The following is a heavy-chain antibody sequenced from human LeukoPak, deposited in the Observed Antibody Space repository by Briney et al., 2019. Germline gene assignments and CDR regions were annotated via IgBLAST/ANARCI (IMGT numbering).Heavy chain of an antibody. Sequence: ASVKVSCTAPGYTFTSYGISWVRQAPGQGLEWMGWISAYNGNTNYAQKLQGRVTMTTDTSTSTAYMELRSLRSDDTAVYYCARVDTSHLRYFDSWGQGTLVTVSS. CDR3: ARVDTSHLRYFDS. J-gene: IGHJ4*02. D-gene: IGHD3-16*01. CDR1: GYTFTSYG. V-gene: IGHV1-18*01. CDR2: ISAYNGNT.